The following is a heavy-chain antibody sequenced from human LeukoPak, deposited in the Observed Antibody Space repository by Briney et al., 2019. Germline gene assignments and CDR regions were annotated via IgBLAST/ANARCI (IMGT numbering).Heavy chain of an antibody. CDR1: GFTFSSYW. D-gene: IGHD3-22*01. V-gene: IGHV3-7*01. J-gene: IGHJ4*02. CDR3: ARDSVGYYDSSGYEDY. Sequence: GGSLRLSCAASGFTFSSYWMGWVRQAPGKGLEWVANIKQDGSEKYYVDSVKGRFTISRDNAKISLYLQMNSLRAEDTAVYYCARDSVGYYDSSGYEDYWGQGTLVTVSS. CDR2: IKQDGSEK.